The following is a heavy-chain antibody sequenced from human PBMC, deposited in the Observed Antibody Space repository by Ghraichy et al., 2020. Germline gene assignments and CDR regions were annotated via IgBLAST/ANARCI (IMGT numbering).Heavy chain of an antibody. CDR1: GFTFSNAW. CDR3: TTSSRFLEWLTRMDV. CDR2: IKSKTDGGTT. D-gene: IGHD3-3*01. Sequence: GGSLRLSCAASGFTFSNAWMSWVRQAPGKGLEWVGRIKSKTDGGTTDYAAPVKGRFTISRDDSKNTLYLQMNSLKNEDTAVYYCTTSSRFLEWLTRMDVWGKGTTVTVSS. J-gene: IGHJ6*04. V-gene: IGHV3-15*01.